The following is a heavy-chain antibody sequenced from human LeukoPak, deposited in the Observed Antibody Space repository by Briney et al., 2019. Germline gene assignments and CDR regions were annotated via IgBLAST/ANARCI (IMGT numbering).Heavy chain of an antibody. V-gene: IGHV2-70*11. J-gene: IGHJ6*03. Sequence: ESGPTLVNPTQTLTLTCTFSGFSLSTSGMCVSWIRQPPGKALEWLARIDWDDDKYYSTSLKTRLTISKDTSKNQVVLTMTNMDPVDTATYYCARSPRAPEYSSSWYSVEYYYYYMDVWGKGTTVTVSS. D-gene: IGHD6-13*01. CDR2: IDWDDDK. CDR1: GFSLSTSGMC. CDR3: ARSPRAPEYSSSWYSVEYYYYYMDV.